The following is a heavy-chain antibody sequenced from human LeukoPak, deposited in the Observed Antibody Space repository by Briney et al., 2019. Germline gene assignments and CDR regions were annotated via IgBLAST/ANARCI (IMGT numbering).Heavy chain of an antibody. CDR2: ISGSGSTK. J-gene: IGHJ4*02. Sequence: GGSLRLSCAASGFTFSFYEMHWVRQAPGKGLEWVSYISGSGSTKYYADAVKGRFTVSRDNAKNSLYLQMNSLRAEDTAVYYCATPRGRGYDYSVDYWGQGTLVSVSS. V-gene: IGHV3-48*03. D-gene: IGHD5-12*01. CDR3: ATPRGRGYDYSVDY. CDR1: GFTFSFYE.